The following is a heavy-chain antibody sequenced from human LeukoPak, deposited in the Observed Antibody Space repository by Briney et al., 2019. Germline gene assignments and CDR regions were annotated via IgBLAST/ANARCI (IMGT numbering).Heavy chain of an antibody. CDR2: IYPRDGST. CDR3: ARQKCGGDCYYFDY. CDR1: GYSFTSNY. J-gene: IGHJ4*02. V-gene: IGHV1-46*01. Sequence: ASVKVSCKASGYSFTSNYIHWVRQAPGQGLEWMGMIYPRDGSTSYAQKFQGRVTITADESTSTAYMELSSLRSEDTAVYYCARQKCGGDCYYFDYWGQGTLVTVSS. D-gene: IGHD2-21*02.